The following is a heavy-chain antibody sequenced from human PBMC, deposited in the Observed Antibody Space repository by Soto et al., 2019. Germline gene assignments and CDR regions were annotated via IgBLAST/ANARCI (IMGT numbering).Heavy chain of an antibody. V-gene: IGHV1-2*04. CDR2: INPNGGVT. CDR1: GDTFNDYY. Sequence: QVQLVQSGAEVKKPGASVTVSCRSSGDTFNDYYIHWVRQAPGQGLEWMGWINPNGGVTKYAQKFQGWVTMTRDTSIRTVYTQMSRLRSDDTGVYYCARESGGATATLDYYYFYMDVWGTGTTVTVSS. D-gene: IGHD5-12*01. CDR3: ARESGGATATLDYYYFYMDV. J-gene: IGHJ6*03.